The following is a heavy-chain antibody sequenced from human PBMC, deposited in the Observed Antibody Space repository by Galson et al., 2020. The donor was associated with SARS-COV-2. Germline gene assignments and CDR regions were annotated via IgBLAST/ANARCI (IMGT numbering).Heavy chain of an antibody. Sequence: SGPTLVKPKKTLTLTCNFPGFSLSPSGVGVGWTRQPPGKALEGPALLYWDDDKRYSPSLKSRLTITKDTSKNQVVLTMTNMDPVDTATYYCAHRRSGWYQNYFDYWGQGTLVTVSS. CDR1: GFSLSPSGVG. CDR3: AHRRSGWYQNYFDY. V-gene: IGHV2-5*02. J-gene: IGHJ4*02. D-gene: IGHD6-19*01. CDR2: LYWDDDK.